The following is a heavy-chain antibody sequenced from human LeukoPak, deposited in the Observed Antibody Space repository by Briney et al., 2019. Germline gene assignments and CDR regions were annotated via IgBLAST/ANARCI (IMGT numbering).Heavy chain of an antibody. CDR3: ARVPTIASLYYFDY. CDR1: GGSISSSSYY. CDR2: IYYSGST. Sequence: PSETLSLTCTVSGGSISSSSYYWGWIRQPPGKGLEWIGSIYYSGSTYYNPSLKSRVTISVDTSKNQFSLKLSSVTAADTAVYYCARVPTIASLYYFDYWGQGTLVTVSS. J-gene: IGHJ4*02. V-gene: IGHV4-39*07. D-gene: IGHD4/OR15-4a*01.